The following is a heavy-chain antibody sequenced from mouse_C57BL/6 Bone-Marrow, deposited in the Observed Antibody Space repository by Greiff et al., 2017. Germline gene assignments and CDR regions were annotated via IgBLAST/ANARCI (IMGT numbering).Heavy chain of an antibody. CDR3: ARSGDSYYFDY. J-gene: IGHJ2*01. D-gene: IGHD3-1*01. V-gene: IGHV1-59*01. CDR2: IDPSDSYT. CDR1: GYTFTSYW. Sequence: QVQLKQPGAELVRPGTSVKLSCKASGYTFTSYWMHWVKQRPGQGLEWIGVIDPSDSYTNYNQKFKGKATLTVDKSSSTAYMQLSSLTSEDSAVYYCARSGDSYYFDYWGQGTTLTGSS.